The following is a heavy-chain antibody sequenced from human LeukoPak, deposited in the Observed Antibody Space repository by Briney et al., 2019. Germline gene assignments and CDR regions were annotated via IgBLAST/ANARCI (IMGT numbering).Heavy chain of an antibody. D-gene: IGHD6-19*01. V-gene: IGHV3-48*03. J-gene: IGHJ3*02. Sequence: GGSLRLSCAASGSTFSSYEMNWVRQAPGKGLEWVSYISSSGSTIYYADSVKGRFTISRDNAKNSLYLQMNSLRAEDTAVYYCARDKGAVARDAFDIWGQGQWSPSLQ. CDR2: ISSSGSTI. CDR3: ARDKGAVARDAFDI. CDR1: GSTFSSYE.